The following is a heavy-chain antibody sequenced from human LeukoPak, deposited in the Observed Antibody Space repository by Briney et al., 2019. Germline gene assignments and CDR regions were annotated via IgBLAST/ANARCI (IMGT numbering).Heavy chain of an antibody. J-gene: IGHJ4*02. V-gene: IGHV4-34*01. CDR1: GGSSSGYY. CDR2: INHSGST. D-gene: IGHD3-10*01. Sequence: SETLSLTCAVYGGSSSGYYWSWIRQPPGKGLEWIGEINHSGSTNYSPSLKSRVTISVDTSKNQFSLKLSSVTAADTAVYYCARGSTYYYGSGSYLANWGQRTLVTVSS. CDR3: ARGSTYYYGSGSYLAN.